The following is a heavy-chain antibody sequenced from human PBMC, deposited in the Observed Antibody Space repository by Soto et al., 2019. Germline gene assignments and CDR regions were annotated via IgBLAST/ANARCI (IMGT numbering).Heavy chain of an antibody. D-gene: IGHD7-27*01. CDR2: INHSGST. V-gene: IGHV4-34*01. J-gene: IGHJ3*02. Sequence: SETLSLTCAVYGGSFSGYYWSWIRQPPGKGLEWIGEINHSGSTNYNPSLKSRVTISVDTSKNQFSQKLSFVTAADTAVYYCAITQLTGGAFDIWGQGTMVTGSS. CDR3: AITQLTGGAFDI. CDR1: GGSFSGYY.